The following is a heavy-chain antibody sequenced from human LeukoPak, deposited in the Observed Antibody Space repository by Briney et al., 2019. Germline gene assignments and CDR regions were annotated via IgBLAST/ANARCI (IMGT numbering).Heavy chain of an antibody. CDR1: GFTFDDYG. J-gene: IGHJ6*03. CDR2: INSDGSST. V-gene: IGHV3-74*01. CDR3: ARAPSYYYYYYMDV. Sequence: PGGSLRLSCAASGFTFDDYGMSWVRQAPGKGLVWVSRINSDGSSTSYADSVKGRFTISRDNAKNTLYLQMNSLRAEDTAVYYCARAPSYYYYYYMDVWGKGTTVTVSS.